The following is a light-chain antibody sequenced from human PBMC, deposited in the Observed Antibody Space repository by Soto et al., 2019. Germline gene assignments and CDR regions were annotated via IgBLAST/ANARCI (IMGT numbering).Light chain of an antibody. CDR3: SSYAGSNSFVV. J-gene: IGLJ2*01. Sequence: QSALTQPPSASGSPGQSVTISCTGTSSDVGGHNYVSWYQQHPGKAPKLLIYEVSKRPSGVPDRISGSKSGNTASLTVSGLQGEDDGDYYCSSYAGSNSFVVFGGGTKLTVL. CDR2: EVS. V-gene: IGLV2-8*01. CDR1: SSDVGGHNY.